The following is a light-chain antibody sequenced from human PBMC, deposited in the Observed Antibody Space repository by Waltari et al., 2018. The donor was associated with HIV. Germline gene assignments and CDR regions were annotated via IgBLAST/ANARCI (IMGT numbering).Light chain of an antibody. CDR2: GAS. CDR1: QSVGSN. CDR3: QQYNNWPPIT. Sequence: EIEMPQSPATLSVSPGDRATLSCRASQSVGSNLAWYQQKFGQAPRLLMYGASSRATGIPDRFSGSGSGTDFTLTISSLQSEDFALYYCQQYNNWPPITFGQGTRLEIK. V-gene: IGKV3-15*01. J-gene: IGKJ5*01.